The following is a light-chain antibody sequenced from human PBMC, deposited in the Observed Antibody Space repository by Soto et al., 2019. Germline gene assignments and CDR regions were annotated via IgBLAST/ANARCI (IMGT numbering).Light chain of an antibody. CDR3: QQFSSYPLT. J-gene: IGKJ4*01. Sequence: EFVLTQSPGTLSLSPGERATLSCRASQTVRNNYLAWYQQKPGQAPRLLIYDASSRATGIPDRFSGGGSGTDFSLTISRLEPEDFEVYYCQQFSSYPLTVGGGTKVDSK. CDR2: DAS. CDR1: QTVRNNY. V-gene: IGKV3-20*01.